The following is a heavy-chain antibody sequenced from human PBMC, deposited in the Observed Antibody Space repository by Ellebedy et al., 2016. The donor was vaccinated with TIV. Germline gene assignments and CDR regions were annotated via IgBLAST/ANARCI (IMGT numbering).Heavy chain of an antibody. Sequence: PSETLSLTCSVSGDSMNSDYWSWLRQPPGKGLEWIAYMYHDGGTNYNASLRSRVTISLESSKRQFSLRLSSVTAADTAVYYCARRQRTFFDQWGQGILVTVSS. CDR1: GDSMNSDY. CDR3: ARRQRTFFDQ. V-gene: IGHV4-59*08. CDR2: MYHDGGT. J-gene: IGHJ4*02. D-gene: IGHD2-2*01.